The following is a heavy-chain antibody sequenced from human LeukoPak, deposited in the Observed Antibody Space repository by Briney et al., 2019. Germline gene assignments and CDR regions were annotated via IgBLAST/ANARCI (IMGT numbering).Heavy chain of an antibody. V-gene: IGHV3-30-3*01. Sequence: PERSLRLSCAASGFTFSLYAMHWVRQAPGKGLVWVAVISYDGSTKYYADSVKGRFTISRDNSKNALYLQMNSLSAEDTAVYYCARRVEAFDIWGQGTMVTVSS. CDR1: GFTFSLYA. J-gene: IGHJ3*02. CDR2: ISYDGSTK. CDR3: ARRVEAFDI.